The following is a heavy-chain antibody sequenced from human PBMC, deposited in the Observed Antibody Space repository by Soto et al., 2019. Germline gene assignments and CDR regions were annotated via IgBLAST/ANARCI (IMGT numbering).Heavy chain of an antibody. J-gene: IGHJ4*02. D-gene: IGHD2-15*01. Sequence: GGSLRLSCAASGFNFSSYAMHWDRQAPGKGLEWVAVISYDGSNKYYEDSVKGRFTIARDNSKNTLYLQMNSLSAEDTAVYYWAKLTRGGSWHFDYWGQGTLVTVSS. CDR3: AKLTRGGSWHFDY. V-gene: IGHV3-30*18. CDR1: GFNFSSYA. CDR2: ISYDGSNK.